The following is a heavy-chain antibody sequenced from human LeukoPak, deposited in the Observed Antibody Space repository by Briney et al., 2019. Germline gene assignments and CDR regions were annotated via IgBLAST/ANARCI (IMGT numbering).Heavy chain of an antibody. J-gene: IGHJ4*02. Sequence: HPGGSLRLSCAASGFTFSSYAMSWVRQAPGKGLEWVSAISGSGGSTYYADSVKGRFAISRDNSKNTLYLQMNSLRAEDTAVYYCPKTPAIRDSSGYYYDYWGQGTLVTVSS. CDR1: GFTFSSYA. D-gene: IGHD3-22*01. CDR3: PKTPAIRDSSGYYYDY. V-gene: IGHV3-23*01. CDR2: ISGSGGST.